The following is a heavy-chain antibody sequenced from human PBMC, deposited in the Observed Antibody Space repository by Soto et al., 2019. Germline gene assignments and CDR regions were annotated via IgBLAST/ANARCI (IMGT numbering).Heavy chain of an antibody. CDR1: GYTVTIYG. V-gene: IGHV1-18*01. J-gene: IGHJ6*01. Sequence: ASVXVSFKAWGYTVTIYGISCVLQAPGQGLDWMGWISAYNGNTNYAQKLQGRVTMTTDTSTSTAYMELRSLRSDDTAVYYCARDGQLISGYDLDYHHGMEVCGPGTTVNVYS. CDR3: ARDGQLISGYDLDYHHGMEV. CDR2: ISAYNGNT. D-gene: IGHD5-12*01.